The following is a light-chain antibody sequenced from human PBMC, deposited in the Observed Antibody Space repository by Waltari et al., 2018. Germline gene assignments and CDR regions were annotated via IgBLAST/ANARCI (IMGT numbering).Light chain of an antibody. CDR3: QQYNTYSS. Sequence: DIQMTQSRSSRSASVGDRVTITCRASQSVSNWLAWYQQKPGKAPILLIYTASILKSGVPSRFSGSGSGTQFTLTISSLQPGDFATYYCQQYNTYSSFGQGTKLEIK. CDR1: QSVSNW. V-gene: IGKV1-5*03. J-gene: IGKJ2*01. CDR2: TAS.